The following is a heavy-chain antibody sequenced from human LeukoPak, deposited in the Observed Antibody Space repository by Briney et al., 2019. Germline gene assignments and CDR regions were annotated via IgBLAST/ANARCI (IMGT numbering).Heavy chain of an antibody. CDR1: GYTFTSYY. CDR2: INPSSGST. Sequence: ASVKVSCKASGYTFTSYYMHWVRQAPGQGLEWMGIINPSSGSTTYAQKFQDRVTMTRDTSTSTVYMELSSLRSEDTAVYYCVRSKMAGDYWGQGTLVTVSS. J-gene: IGHJ4*02. V-gene: IGHV1-46*01. D-gene: IGHD5-24*01. CDR3: VRSKMAGDY.